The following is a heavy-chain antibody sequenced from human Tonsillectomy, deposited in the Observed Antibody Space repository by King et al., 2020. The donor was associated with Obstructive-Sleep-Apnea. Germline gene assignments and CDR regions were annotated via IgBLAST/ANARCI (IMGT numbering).Heavy chain of an antibody. D-gene: IGHD3/OR15-3a*01. V-gene: IGHV4-39*07. CDR1: GGSISSSSYY. CDR3: ARVISPPSWYFDY. CDR2: IYYSGST. Sequence: LQESGPGLVKPSETLSLTCTVSGGSISSSSYYWGWIRQPPGKGLEWIGSIYYSGSTYYNPSLNSRVTISVDTSKNQFSLKLSSVTAADTAVYYCARVISPPSWYFDYWGQGTLVTVSS. J-gene: IGHJ4*02.